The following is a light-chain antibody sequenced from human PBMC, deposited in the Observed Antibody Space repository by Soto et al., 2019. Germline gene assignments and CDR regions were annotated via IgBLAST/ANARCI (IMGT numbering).Light chain of an antibody. CDR2: ATS. Sequence: ENVLTQSPGTLSLSPGEGATLSFRASQSLGSTYLAWYQQKPGQAPRLLIYATSSRAPDIPDRFSGSGSGTDFTLTINRLEPEDFAVYYCQVRTNWSIAFGRGTRLEIK. V-gene: IGKV3D-20*02. CDR3: QVRTNWSIA. J-gene: IGKJ5*01. CDR1: QSLGSTY.